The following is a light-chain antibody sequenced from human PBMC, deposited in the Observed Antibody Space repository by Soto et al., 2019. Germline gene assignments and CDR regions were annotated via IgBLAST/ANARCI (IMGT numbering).Light chain of an antibody. J-gene: IGKJ5*01. Sequence: EIVLTQSPATLSLSPGERATLSCRASQSVSTNYVAWYQQKPGQAPRLLIYGASSRASGIPDRFRGSGSGTDFTLTISDVQPEDFAVYYCQQYGSSPPTFGQGTRLEIK. V-gene: IGKV3-20*01. CDR3: QQYGSSPPT. CDR1: QSVSTNY. CDR2: GAS.